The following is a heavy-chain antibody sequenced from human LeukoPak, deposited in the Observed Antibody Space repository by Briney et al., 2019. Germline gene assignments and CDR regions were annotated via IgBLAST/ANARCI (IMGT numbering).Heavy chain of an antibody. J-gene: IGHJ4*02. V-gene: IGHV3-21*01. Sequence: GGSLRLSCAASGFTFSSYSMNWVRQAPGKGLEWVSSITRSSYIYYADSVKGRFTISRDNAKNSLYLQMNSLRAEDTAVYYCARASYDILTRFDYWGQGTLVTVSS. D-gene: IGHD3-9*01. CDR2: ITRSSYI. CDR1: GFTFSSYS. CDR3: ARASYDILTRFDY.